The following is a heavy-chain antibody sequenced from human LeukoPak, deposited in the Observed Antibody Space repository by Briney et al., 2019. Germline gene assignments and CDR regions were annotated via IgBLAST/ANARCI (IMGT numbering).Heavy chain of an antibody. V-gene: IGHV4-61*01. CDR1: GGSVSSVSYY. CDR2: IWYSGST. CDR3: ARVLSSGGTRYFDY. J-gene: IGHJ4*02. Sequence: SETLSLTCTVSGGSVSSVSYYWSWIRQPPGKGLEWIGYIWYSGSTDYNPSLKSRVTISVDTSKNQFSLKLSSVTAADTAVYYCARVLSSGGTRYFDYWGQGTLVTVSS. D-gene: IGHD6-19*01.